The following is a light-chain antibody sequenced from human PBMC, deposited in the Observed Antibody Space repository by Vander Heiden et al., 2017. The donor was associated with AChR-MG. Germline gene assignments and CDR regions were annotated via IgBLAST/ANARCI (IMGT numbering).Light chain of an antibody. CDR2: WAS. Sequence: IVMTQSPDSMAVSLVERATINCKSSQSLLSDSKNFLAWFQQRPGQPPKLLIYWASTRASGAPDRFSGAGSGTDFTLTISSLQAEDVAVYYCQQYYTEPLTFGQGTKLQVK. CDR1: QSLLSDSKNF. V-gene: IGKV4-1*01. CDR3: QQYYTEPLT. J-gene: IGKJ2*01.